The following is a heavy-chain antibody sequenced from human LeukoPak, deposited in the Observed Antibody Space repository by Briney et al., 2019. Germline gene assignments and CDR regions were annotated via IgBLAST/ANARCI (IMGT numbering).Heavy chain of an antibody. D-gene: IGHD6-13*01. CDR3: ARAPQQLVRTAPDY. J-gene: IGHJ4*02. CDR1: GFTFSSYA. Sequence: GGSLRLSCAASGFTFSSYAMHWVRQAPGKGLEWVAVISYDGSNKYYADSVKGRFTISRDNAKNSLYLQMNSLRAEDTAVYYCARAPQQLVRTAPDYWGQGTLVTVSS. V-gene: IGHV3-30-3*01. CDR2: ISYDGSNK.